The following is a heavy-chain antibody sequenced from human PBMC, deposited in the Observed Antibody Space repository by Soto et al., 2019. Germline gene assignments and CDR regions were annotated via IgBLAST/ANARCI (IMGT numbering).Heavy chain of an antibody. D-gene: IGHD6-13*01. CDR1: GYSFITHW. V-gene: IGHV5-51*01. Sequence: GESLKISCQGSGYSFITHWIGWVRQMPGKGLEWMAIIYPRDSDIRYSPSFQGQVTDSVDKSISTAYLQWSSLKASDTAIYYCARSTGSSSWYEYNCFDPWGQGTLVTVSS. CDR2: IYPRDSDI. J-gene: IGHJ5*02. CDR3: ARSTGSSSWYEYNCFDP.